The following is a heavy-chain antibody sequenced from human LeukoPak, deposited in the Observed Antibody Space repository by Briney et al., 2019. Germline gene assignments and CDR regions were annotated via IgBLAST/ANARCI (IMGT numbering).Heavy chain of an antibody. J-gene: IGHJ4*02. D-gene: IGHD6-13*01. CDR1: GFPFNAYW. CDR3: ARSLPYGTTWYGRSDF. CDR2: IRQDGDTK. V-gene: IGHV3-7*03. Sequence: GGSLRLSCAASGFPFNAYWMTWVRQAPGRGLEWVANIRQDGDTKYYVDSVKGRFTISRDNAMNSLYLQMNSLRAEDTAIYYCARSLPYGTTWYGRSDFWGQGTLVTVSS.